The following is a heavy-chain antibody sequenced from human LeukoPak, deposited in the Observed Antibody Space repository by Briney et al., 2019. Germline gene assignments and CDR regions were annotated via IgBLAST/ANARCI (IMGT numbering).Heavy chain of an antibody. CDR1: GGSISSSSYY. Sequence: SETLSPTCTVSGGSISSSSYYWGWIRQPPGTGLEWIGSIYYSGSTYYDPSLKSRVTISVDTSKNQFSLKLSSVTAADTAVYYCARGGRGSSTNCWFDYWGQGTLVTVSS. D-gene: IGHD2-2*01. CDR3: ARGGRGSSTNCWFDY. J-gene: IGHJ4*02. V-gene: IGHV4-39*01. CDR2: IYYSGST.